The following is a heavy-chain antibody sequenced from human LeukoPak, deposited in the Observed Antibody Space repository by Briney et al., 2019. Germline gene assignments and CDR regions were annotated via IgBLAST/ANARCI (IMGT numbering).Heavy chain of an antibody. CDR3: ARVDPKAPGDFS. J-gene: IGHJ4*02. V-gene: IGHV3-74*03. D-gene: IGHD3-3*01. CDR2: INSDGSST. Sequence: PGGSLRLSCAASRFTFSSYWMHWVRQAPGKGLVWVSRINSDGSSTKYADSVKGRFTISRDNAKNTLYVQMNNLRAEDTAVYYCARVDPKAPGDFSWGRGTLVTVSS. CDR1: RFTFSSYW.